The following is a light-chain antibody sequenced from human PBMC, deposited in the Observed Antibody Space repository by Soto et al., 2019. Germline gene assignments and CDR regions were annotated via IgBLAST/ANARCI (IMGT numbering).Light chain of an antibody. CDR2: EVS. V-gene: IGLV2-14*01. J-gene: IGLJ1*01. CDR1: SSDVGGYNF. CDR3: CSYAGSYTLYV. Sequence: QSALTQPAAVSGSPGQSITISCTGTSSDVGGYNFVSWYQQHPGKAPKLMIYEVSARPSGVSDRFSGSKSGDTASLTISGLQAEDEADYYCCSYAGSYTLYVFGTGTKLTVL.